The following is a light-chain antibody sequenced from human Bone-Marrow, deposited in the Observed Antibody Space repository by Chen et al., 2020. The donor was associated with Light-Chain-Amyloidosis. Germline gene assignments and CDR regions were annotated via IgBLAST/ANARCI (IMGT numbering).Light chain of an antibody. CDR2: DDS. V-gene: IGLV3-21*02. Sequence: SYVLTQPSSVSVAPGQTATIACGGNNIGSTSVHWYQQTPGQAPLLVVYDDSDRPSGIPGRVSGSSSGNTATLTISRVEAGDEADYYWQVWDRSSDRPVFGGGTKLTVL. J-gene: IGLJ3*02. CDR3: QVWDRSSDRPV. CDR1: NIGSTS.